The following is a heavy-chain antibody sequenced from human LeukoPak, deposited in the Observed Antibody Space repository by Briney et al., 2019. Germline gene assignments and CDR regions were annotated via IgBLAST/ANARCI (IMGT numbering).Heavy chain of an antibody. V-gene: IGHV3-30*18. CDR2: ISYDGSNK. J-gene: IGHJ4*02. Sequence: PGGSLRLSCAASGFTFSSYGMHWVRQAPGKGLEWVAVISYDGSNKYYADSVKGRFTISRDNSKNTLYLQMNSLRAEDTAVYYYAKEAEYSYGYYFDYWGQGTLVTVSS. CDR3: AKEAEYSYGYYFDY. D-gene: IGHD5-18*01. CDR1: GFTFSSYG.